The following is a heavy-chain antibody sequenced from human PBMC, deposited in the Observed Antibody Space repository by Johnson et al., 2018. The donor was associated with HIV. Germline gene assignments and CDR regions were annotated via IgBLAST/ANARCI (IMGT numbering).Heavy chain of an antibody. Sequence: QVQLVESGGGLVQPGRSLRLSCAASGFTFDDYAMNWVRQAPGKGLEWVAVISYDGSNKYYADSVKGRFTISRDNAKNSLYLHMNSLRAEDTAVYYCARVGRWSTVVTPYYAFDIWGQGTMVTVSS. J-gene: IGHJ3*02. V-gene: IGHV3-30-3*01. CDR1: GFTFDDYA. CDR3: ARVGRWSTVVTPYYAFDI. CDR2: ISYDGSNK. D-gene: IGHD4-23*01.